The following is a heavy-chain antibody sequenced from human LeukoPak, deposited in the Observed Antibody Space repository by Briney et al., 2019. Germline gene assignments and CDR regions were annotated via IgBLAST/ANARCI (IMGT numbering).Heavy chain of an antibody. Sequence: TGGSLRLSCAASGFTFGSYAMSWVRQAPGKGLEWVSTISGSGDSTYYADSVKGRFTISRDNSKNTLYLQMNSLRAEDTAVYYCARAGGDYGMDVWGQGTTVTVSS. CDR2: ISGSGDST. D-gene: IGHD3-16*01. CDR3: ARAGGDYGMDV. J-gene: IGHJ6*02. V-gene: IGHV3-23*01. CDR1: GFTFGSYA.